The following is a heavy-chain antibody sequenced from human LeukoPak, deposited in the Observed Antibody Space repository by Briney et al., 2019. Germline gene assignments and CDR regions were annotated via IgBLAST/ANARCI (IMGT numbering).Heavy chain of an antibody. J-gene: IGHJ4*02. D-gene: IGHD3-22*01. CDR1: GYTFTSYD. CDR2: MNPNSGNT. V-gene: IGHV1-8*03. CDR3: ARSPSPYDSSGYYTSPPDY. Sequence: VASVKASCKASGYTFTSYDINWVRQATGQGLEWMGWMNPNSGNTGCAQKFQGRVTITRNTSISTAYMELSSLRSEDTAVYYCARSPSPYDSSGYYTSPPDYWGQGTLVTVSS.